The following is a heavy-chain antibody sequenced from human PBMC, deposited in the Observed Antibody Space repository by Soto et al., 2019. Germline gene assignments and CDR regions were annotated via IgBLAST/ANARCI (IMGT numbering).Heavy chain of an antibody. V-gene: IGHV3-33*01. CDR1: GFTFSSYG. D-gene: IGHD1-26*01. CDR3: ARGRGELLYRGYFDY. Sequence: GGSLRLSCAASGFTFSSYGMHWVRQAPGKGLEWVAVIWYDGSNKYYADSVKGRFTISRDNSKNTLYLQMNSLRAEDTAVYYCARGRGELLYRGYFDYWGQGTLVTVSS. J-gene: IGHJ4*02. CDR2: IWYDGSNK.